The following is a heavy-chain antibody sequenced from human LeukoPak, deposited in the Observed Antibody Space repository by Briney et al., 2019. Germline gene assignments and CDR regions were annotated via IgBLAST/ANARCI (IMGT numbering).Heavy chain of an antibody. Sequence: GGSLRLSCAASGFTFSAYWMNWVRQAPGKGLEWVANLKQDGSENHYVDSVKGRFTISRDNAKNSLYLQMNSLRADDTAVYYCASFGGVSGKNRRIDHWGQGTLVIVSS. CDR2: LKQDGSEN. D-gene: IGHD6-19*01. CDR1: GFTFSAYW. V-gene: IGHV3-7*01. J-gene: IGHJ4*02. CDR3: ASFGGVSGKNRRIDH.